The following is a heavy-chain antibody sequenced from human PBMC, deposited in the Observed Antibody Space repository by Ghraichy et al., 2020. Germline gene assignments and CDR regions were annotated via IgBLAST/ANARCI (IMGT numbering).Heavy chain of an antibody. J-gene: IGHJ5*02. CDR2: TYYRSKWYN. CDR1: GDSVSSNSAA. V-gene: IGHV6-1*01. D-gene: IGHD3-9*01. Sequence: SQTLSLTCAISGDSVSSNSAAWNWIRQSPSRGLECLGRTYYRSKWYNDYAVSVKSRITINPDTSKNQFSLQLNSVTPEDTAVYYCARTKEYYDILTGRLKNPWFDPWGQGTLVTVSS. CDR3: ARTKEYYDILTGRLKNPWFDP.